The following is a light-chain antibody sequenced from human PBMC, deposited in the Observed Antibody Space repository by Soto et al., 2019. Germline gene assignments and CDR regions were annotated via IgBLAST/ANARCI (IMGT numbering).Light chain of an antibody. V-gene: IGKV1-27*01. CDR2: AAS. CDR3: QKYDAAPLT. CDR1: QDFGNS. Sequence: DFQMTQSPSSLSASVGDRVTITCRASQDFGNSLAWYQQKPGKVPKLLINAASTLQSGVPSRFNGGGSGTHFTLTISSLQPEDVATYYCQKYDAAPLTFGGGTKVEIK. J-gene: IGKJ4*01.